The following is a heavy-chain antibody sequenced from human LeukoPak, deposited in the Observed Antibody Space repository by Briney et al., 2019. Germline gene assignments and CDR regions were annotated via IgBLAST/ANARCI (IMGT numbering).Heavy chain of an antibody. J-gene: IGHJ5*02. CDR2: IYYSGST. CDR1: GGSISSYY. D-gene: IGHD4-17*01. Sequence: SETLSLTCTVSGGSISSYYWSWIRQPPGKGLEWIGYIYYSGSTNYNPSLKSRVTISVDTSKNQFSLKLSFVTAADTAVYYCARGRDYGDFNWFDPWGQGTLVTVSS. V-gene: IGHV4-59*01. CDR3: ARGRDYGDFNWFDP.